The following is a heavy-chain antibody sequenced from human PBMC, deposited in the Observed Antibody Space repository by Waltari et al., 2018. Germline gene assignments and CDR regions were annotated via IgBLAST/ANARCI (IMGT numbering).Heavy chain of an antibody. J-gene: IGHJ3*02. CDR2: IIPIFGTA. D-gene: IGHD1-26*01. Sequence: QVQLVQSGAEVKKPGSSVKVSCKASGGTFSSYAISWVRQAPGQGLEWMGGIIPIFGTANYAQKFQGRVTITTDESTSTAYMELSSLRSEDTAVYYCARDDAVGAQRDDAFDIWGQGTMVTVSS. CDR3: ARDDAVGAQRDDAFDI. CDR1: GGTFSSYA. V-gene: IGHV1-69*05.